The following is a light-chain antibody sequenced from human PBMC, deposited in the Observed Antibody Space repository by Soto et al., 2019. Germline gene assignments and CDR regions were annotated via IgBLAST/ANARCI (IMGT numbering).Light chain of an antibody. V-gene: IGKV1-5*01. CDR2: DAS. CDR1: QSISSW. Sequence: IQRTQCPSTLSASVSNIVTITFRSKQSISSWLAWYQQTPGKAPQLLIYDASCLESGVPSRFSGSGSGTEFPLTISSLQPDNFATYYRQQYNSYWTFGQGTKVDIK. J-gene: IGKJ1*01. CDR3: QQYNSYWT.